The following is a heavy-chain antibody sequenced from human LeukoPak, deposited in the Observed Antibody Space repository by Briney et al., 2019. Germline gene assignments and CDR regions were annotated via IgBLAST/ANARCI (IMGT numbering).Heavy chain of an antibody. CDR3: AKNPRRYYYDPDTFDY. Sequence: GGSQRLSCAASGFTFSSYAMSWVRQAPGKGLEWVSAISGSGGSTYYADSVKGRFTISRDNSKNTLYLQMNSLRAEDTAVYYCAKNPRRYYYDPDTFDYWGQGTLVTVSS. J-gene: IGHJ4*02. D-gene: IGHD3-22*01. CDR2: ISGSGGST. CDR1: GFTFSSYA. V-gene: IGHV3-23*01.